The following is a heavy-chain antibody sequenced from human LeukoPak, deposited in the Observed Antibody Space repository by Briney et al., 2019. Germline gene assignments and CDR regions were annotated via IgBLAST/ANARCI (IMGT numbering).Heavy chain of an antibody. D-gene: IGHD1-14*01. J-gene: IGHJ4*02. Sequence: GGSLRLSCAASGFTFSTYAMSWVRQAPGKGLEWVSSISGSGSSTYYADSVKDRFTISRDSSKNTIYLQMNSLRAEDTAVFYRAKSGGGITKNKYYFDYWGQGTLVTVSS. CDR2: ISGSGSST. CDR1: GFTFSTYA. V-gene: IGHV3-23*01. CDR3: AKSGGGITKNKYYFDY.